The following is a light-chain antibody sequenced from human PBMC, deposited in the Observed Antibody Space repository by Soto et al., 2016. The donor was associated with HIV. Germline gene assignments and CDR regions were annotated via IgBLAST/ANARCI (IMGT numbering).Light chain of an antibody. CDR1: NIGSKG. CDR2: DDS. V-gene: IGLV3-21*03. J-gene: IGLJ1*01. Sequence: SYKLTQPPSVSVAPGKTARITCGGNNIGSKGVHWYQQKPGQAPVLVVFDDSDRPSGIPERFSGSNSGNTATLIISRVEAGDEADYYCLVWDRSSEHYVFGTGTKVTVL. CDR3: LVWDRSSEHYV.